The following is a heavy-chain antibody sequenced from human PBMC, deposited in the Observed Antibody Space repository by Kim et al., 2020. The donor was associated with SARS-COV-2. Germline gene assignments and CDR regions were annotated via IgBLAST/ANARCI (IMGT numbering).Heavy chain of an antibody. V-gene: IGHV4-31*02. CDR3: ARGYKNWFDP. D-gene: IGHD1-1*01. Sequence: NTYYNPSLKSRVTISVDTSKNQFSLKLSSVTAADTAVYYCARGYKNWFDPWGQGTLVTVSS. J-gene: IGHJ5*02. CDR2: NT.